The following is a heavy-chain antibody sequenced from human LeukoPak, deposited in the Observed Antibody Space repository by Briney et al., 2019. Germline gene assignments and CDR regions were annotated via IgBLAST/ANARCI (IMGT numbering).Heavy chain of an antibody. CDR3: VGGYGWLPDY. V-gene: IGHV3-7*04. Sequence: GGSLRLSCAGYGITLSELWMNWVRQVPGRGLEWVANIKQDGSEKKYVDSVKGRFTISRDNAKNSVYLQMNSLRVDDTAVYYCVGGYGWLPDYWGQGALVTVSS. CDR2: IKQDGSEK. J-gene: IGHJ4*02. D-gene: IGHD6-19*01. CDR1: GITLSELW.